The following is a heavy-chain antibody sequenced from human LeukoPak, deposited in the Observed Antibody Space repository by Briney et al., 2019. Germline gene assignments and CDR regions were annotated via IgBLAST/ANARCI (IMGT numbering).Heavy chain of an antibody. CDR1: GYTFTSYD. Sequence: ASVKVSCKASGYTFTSYDINWVRQATGQWLEWMGWMNPNSGNTGYAQKFQGRVTMTRNTSISTAYMELSSLRSEDTAVYYCARVGGRAAVYWFDPWGQGTLVTVSS. CDR3: ARVGGRAAVYWFDP. D-gene: IGHD1-26*01. J-gene: IGHJ5*02. V-gene: IGHV1-8*01. CDR2: MNPNSGNT.